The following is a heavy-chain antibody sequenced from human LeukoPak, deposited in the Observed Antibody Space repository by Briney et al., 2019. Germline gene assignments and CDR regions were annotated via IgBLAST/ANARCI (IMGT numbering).Heavy chain of an antibody. CDR3: AADSIGTKNYYDSSVSNAHCYYYYGMDV. Sequence: SVKVSCKASGFTFTSSAMQWVRQARGQRLEWIGWIVVGRCNTNYAHKFQERVTITRDKYTSTAHMELRSLRSEDTAVYYCAADSIGTKNYYDSSVSNAHCYYYYGMDVWGQGTTVTVSS. D-gene: IGHD3-22*01. CDR1: GFTFTSSA. CDR2: IVVGRCNT. V-gene: IGHV1-58*02. J-gene: IGHJ6*02.